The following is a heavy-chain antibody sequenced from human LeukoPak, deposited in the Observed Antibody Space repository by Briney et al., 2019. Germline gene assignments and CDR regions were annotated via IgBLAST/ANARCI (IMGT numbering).Heavy chain of an antibody. V-gene: IGHV1-2*02. CDR2: INPNGGGT. D-gene: IGHD3-10*01. J-gene: IGHJ4*02. Sequence: ASVKVSCKASGYTFTGYYMHWVRQAPGQGLEWMGWINPNGGGTNYAQKFQGRVTMTRDTSISTAYMELSRLRSDDTAVYYCARLRYYGSGSYPLDYWGQGTLVTVSS. CDR3: ARLRYYGSGSYPLDY. CDR1: GYTFTGYY.